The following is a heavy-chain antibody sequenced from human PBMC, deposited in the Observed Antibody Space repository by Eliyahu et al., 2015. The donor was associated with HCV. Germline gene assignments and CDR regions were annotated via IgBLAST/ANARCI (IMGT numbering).Heavy chain of an antibody. Sequence: QVQLQQWGAGLLKPSETLSLTCAVYGGSFSGYYWSWIRQPPGKGLEWIGEINHSGSTNYNPSLKSRVTISVDTSKNQFSLKLSSVTAADTAVYYCARGRGGSYSRNFDYWGQGTLVTVSS. D-gene: IGHD1-26*01. V-gene: IGHV4-34*01. CDR2: INHSGST. J-gene: IGHJ4*02. CDR1: GGSFSGYY. CDR3: ARGRGGSYSRNFDY.